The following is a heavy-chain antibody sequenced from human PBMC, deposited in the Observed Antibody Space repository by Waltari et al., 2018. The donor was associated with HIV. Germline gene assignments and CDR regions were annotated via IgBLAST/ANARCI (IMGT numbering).Heavy chain of an antibody. CDR3: ARGRGCPDY. J-gene: IGHJ4*02. Sequence: QVQLVESGGGVVQPGRSLRPSCAASGFTFSSYSMPRVRQAPGKRREWATFIANDGSEKNYTVSVKGRFTISRDNSKNTLYLQMNSLRPEDTSVYYCARGRGCPDYWGQGTLVTFSS. CDR2: IANDGSEK. V-gene: IGHV3-30*10. CDR1: GFTFSSYS.